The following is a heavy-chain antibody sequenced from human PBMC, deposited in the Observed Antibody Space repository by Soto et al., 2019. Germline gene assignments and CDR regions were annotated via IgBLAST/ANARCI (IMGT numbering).Heavy chain of an antibody. V-gene: IGHV3-23*01. CDR3: AREQFEARPKFIYIDY. CDR1: GFTFSNYA. CDR2: VTGSGDKT. J-gene: IGHJ4*01. Sequence: QTGGSLRLSCAASGFTFSNYAISWVRQTPGKGLEWVSAVTGSGDKTYYADSVKGRFSVSRDNSRNTLFLQMNSLRGEDTAVYYCAREQFEARPKFIYIDYWGHGTPVTVSS. D-gene: IGHD1-26*01.